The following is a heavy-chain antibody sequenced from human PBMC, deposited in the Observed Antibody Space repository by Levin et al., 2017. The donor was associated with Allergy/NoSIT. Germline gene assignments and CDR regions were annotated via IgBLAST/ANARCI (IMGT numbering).Heavy chain of an antibody. V-gene: IGHV3-49*04. Sequence: GGSLRLSCTASGFTFGDYAMSWVRQAPGKGLEWVGFIRSKAYGGTTEYAASVKGRFTISRDDSKSIAYLQMNSLKTEDTAVYYCTTMGGYYDSSGSTAGWGQGTLVTVSS. CDR3: TTMGGYYDSSGSTAG. J-gene: IGHJ4*02. CDR1: GFTFGDYA. D-gene: IGHD3-22*01. CDR2: IRSKAYGGTT.